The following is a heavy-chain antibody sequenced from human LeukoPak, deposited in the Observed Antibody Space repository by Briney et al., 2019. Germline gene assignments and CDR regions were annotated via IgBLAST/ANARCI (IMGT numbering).Heavy chain of an antibody. CDR1: GFTFSTYA. CDR3: AKGESHPKYYFDY. CDR2: ISGSDGST. J-gene: IGHJ4*02. Sequence: GGSLRLSCAASGFTFSTYAMRWVRQAPGKGLEWVSSISGSDGSTYYADSVKGRFTISRDNSKNALYLQMNSLRAEDTAVYYCAKGESHPKYYFDYWGQGTLVTVSS. V-gene: IGHV3-23*01. D-gene: IGHD3-10*01.